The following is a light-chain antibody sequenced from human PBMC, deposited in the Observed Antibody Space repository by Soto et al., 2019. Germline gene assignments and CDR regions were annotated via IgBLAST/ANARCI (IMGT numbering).Light chain of an antibody. CDR3: QQYNPWSIT. J-gene: IGKJ3*01. CDR2: GAS. Sequence: ETVMTQSPATLSVSPGERATLSCRASQSVSNNLAWYQQKPGQGPRLLIYGASTRATGIPARFSGSGSGTEFTLTISSLQSEDFAVYYCQQYNPWSITFGPGTKVDIK. V-gene: IGKV3-15*01. CDR1: QSVSNN.